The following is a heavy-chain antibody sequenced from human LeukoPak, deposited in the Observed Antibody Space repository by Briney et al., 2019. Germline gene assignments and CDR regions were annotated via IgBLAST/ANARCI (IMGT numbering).Heavy chain of an antibody. D-gene: IGHD4-17*01. J-gene: IGHJ4*02. V-gene: IGHV4-61*02. CDR1: GGSISIGSYY. Sequence: SETLSLTCTVSGGSISIGSYYWSWIRLPAGKGLEWIGRIYSSGRTNYNPSLESRVTISVDTSKNQFSLKLSSVTAADTAVYYCARVAHDYGPPYFDYWGQGTLVTVSS. CDR2: IYSSGRT. CDR3: ARVAHDYGPPYFDY.